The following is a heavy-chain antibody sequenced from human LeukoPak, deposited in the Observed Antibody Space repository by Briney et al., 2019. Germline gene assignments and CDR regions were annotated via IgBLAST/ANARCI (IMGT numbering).Heavy chain of an antibody. D-gene: IGHD4-23*01. J-gene: IGHJ4*02. V-gene: IGHV3-21*01. CDR3: ARGATVITPPLDY. CDR2: IGYSSYI. CDR1: GFTFSSYS. Sequence: GGSLRLSCAASGFTFSSYSMNWDRQAPGKGLEWVSSIGYSSYIYYADSVKGRFTISRDNAKSSLYLQLNSLRAEDTAVYYCARGATVITPPLDYWGQGTLVTVSS.